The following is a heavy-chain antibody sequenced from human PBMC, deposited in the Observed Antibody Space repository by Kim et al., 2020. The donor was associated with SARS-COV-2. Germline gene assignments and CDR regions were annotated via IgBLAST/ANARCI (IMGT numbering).Heavy chain of an antibody. J-gene: IGHJ4*02. CDR3: TKDPWWELLRSSY. V-gene: IGHV3-15*01. Sequence: YAAPVKGRFTISRDDSKNTLYLQMNSLKTEDTAVYYCTKDPWWELLRSSYWGQGTLVTVSS. D-gene: IGHD1-26*01.